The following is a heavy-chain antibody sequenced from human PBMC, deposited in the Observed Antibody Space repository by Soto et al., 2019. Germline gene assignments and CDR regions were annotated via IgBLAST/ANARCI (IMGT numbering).Heavy chain of an antibody. V-gene: IGHV4-34*01. D-gene: IGHD7-27*01. Sequence: QVQLQQWGAGLLKPSETLSLTCAVYGGSFSGYYWSWIRQPPGKGLEWIGEINHSGSTNYNPSLKSRVTISVDTSKNQFSLKLSSVTAADTAVYYCARGWGRISDYWGQGALVAVPS. CDR1: GGSFSGYY. J-gene: IGHJ4*02. CDR3: ARGWGRISDY. CDR2: INHSGST.